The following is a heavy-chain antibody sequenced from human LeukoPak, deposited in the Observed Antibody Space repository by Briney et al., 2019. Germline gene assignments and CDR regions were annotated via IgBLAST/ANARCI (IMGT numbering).Heavy chain of an antibody. CDR2: INSDGSSK. Sequence: GGSLRLSCAASGFTFSRYWMHWVRQAPGKGLVWVSRINSDGSSKNYADPVKGRFTISRDTGKTTLYLHMNSLRADDRGVYYFARGGVGGDIDYWGEGTLVTVSS. J-gene: IGHJ4*02. D-gene: IGHD3-16*01. V-gene: IGHV3-74*01. CDR3: ARGGVGGDIDY. CDR1: GFTFSRYW.